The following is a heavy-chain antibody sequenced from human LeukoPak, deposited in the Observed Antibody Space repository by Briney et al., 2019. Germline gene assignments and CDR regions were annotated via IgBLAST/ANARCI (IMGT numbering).Heavy chain of an antibody. Sequence: SETLSLTCTVSGGSISSSSYYWSWIRQPPGKGLEWVGSIYYSGSTYYNPSLKSRVTISVDTSKNQFSLKLSSVTAADTAVYYCARQYSSSSFDYWGQGTLVTVSS. D-gene: IGHD6-6*01. J-gene: IGHJ4*02. V-gene: IGHV4-39*01. CDR1: GGSISSSSYY. CDR2: IYYSGST. CDR3: ARQYSSSSFDY.